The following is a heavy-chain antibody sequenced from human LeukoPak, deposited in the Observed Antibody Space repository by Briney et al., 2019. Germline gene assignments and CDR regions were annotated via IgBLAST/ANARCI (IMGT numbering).Heavy chain of an antibody. D-gene: IGHD6-19*01. J-gene: IGHJ2*01. Sequence: PGWSLRLSCAACGFIFSSYAMSWVRPAPGRVVEWVAAIRGSGGRTYYADSVKGRFIISRDNSKNTLYLQMNSLRAGDTAVYYCAKAKEQWVVRHWYFDLWGRGTLVTVSS. CDR1: GFIFSSYA. CDR3: AKAKEQWVVRHWYFDL. V-gene: IGHV3-23*01. CDR2: IRGSGGRT.